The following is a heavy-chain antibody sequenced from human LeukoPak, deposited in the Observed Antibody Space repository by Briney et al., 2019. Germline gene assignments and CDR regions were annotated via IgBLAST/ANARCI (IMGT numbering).Heavy chain of an antibody. D-gene: IGHD3-10*01. Sequence: ASVKVSCKASGYTFTSYGISWVRQAPGQGLEWMGWISAYNGNTNYAQKLQGRVTMTTDTSTSTAYMELRSLRSDDTAAYYCARDITMVRGVIINFDYWGQGTLVTVSS. CDR3: ARDITMVRGVIINFDY. V-gene: IGHV1-18*01. CDR2: ISAYNGNT. CDR1: GYTFTSYG. J-gene: IGHJ4*02.